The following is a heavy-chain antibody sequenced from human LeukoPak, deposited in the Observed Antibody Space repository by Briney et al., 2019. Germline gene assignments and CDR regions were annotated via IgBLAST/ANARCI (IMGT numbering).Heavy chain of an antibody. V-gene: IGHV1-2*02. D-gene: IGHD2-2*01. J-gene: IGHJ5*02. CDR1: GYTFTGYY. Sequence: GASVKVSCKASGYTFTGYYMHWVRQAPGQGLEWMGWINPNSGGTNYAQKFQGRVTMTRDTSISTAYMELSRLRSDDTAVYYCARAASTAQRVVPPAPSFDPWGQGTLVTVSS. CDR2: INPNSGGT. CDR3: ARAASTAQRVVPPAPSFDP.